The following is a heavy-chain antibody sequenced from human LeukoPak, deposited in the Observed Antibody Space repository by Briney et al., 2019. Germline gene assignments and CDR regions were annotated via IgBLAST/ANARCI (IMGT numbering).Heavy chain of an antibody. Sequence: SVQVSCKASGGTFSSHAISWVRQAPGQGLEWMGGIIPIFGTANYAQKFQGRVTITADESTSTAYMELSSLRSEDTAVYYCARDSVVPAAISTWYYYMDVWGKGTTVTVSS. CDR1: GGTFSSHA. CDR2: IIPIFGTA. V-gene: IGHV1-69*13. CDR3: ARDSVVPAAISTWYYYMDV. D-gene: IGHD2-2*01. J-gene: IGHJ6*03.